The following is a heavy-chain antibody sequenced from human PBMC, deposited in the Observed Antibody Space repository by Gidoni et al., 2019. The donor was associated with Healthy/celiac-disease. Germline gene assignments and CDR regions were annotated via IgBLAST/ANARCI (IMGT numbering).Heavy chain of an antibody. V-gene: IGHV3-21*01. CDR1: GFPFRSYS. CDR3: ARWHSGSYNLALDY. D-gene: IGHD1-26*01. CDR2: ISSSSSYI. Sequence: EVQLVESGGGLVKPGGSLRLSCAASGFPFRSYSMNWVRQAPGKGLEWVSSISSSSSYIYYADSVKGRFTISRDNAKNSLYLQMNSLRAEDTAVYYCARWHSGSYNLALDYWGQGTLVTVSS. J-gene: IGHJ4*02.